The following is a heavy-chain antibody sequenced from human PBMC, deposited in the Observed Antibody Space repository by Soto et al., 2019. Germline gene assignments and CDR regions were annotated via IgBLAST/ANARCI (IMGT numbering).Heavy chain of an antibody. CDR1: GGAFSNHA. Sequence: ASVKVSCKAAGGAFSNHAISWVRQAPGQGLEWMGWISPYNGTTKYAEKFQGEMTMTTDTASSTAYMDLRSLRPDDTAVYYCARDGERDTGLNFYYYLHGMDPCGQGTRVTVYS. D-gene: IGHD1-1*01. CDR2: ISPYNGTT. J-gene: IGHJ6*02. V-gene: IGHV1-18*01. CDR3: ARDGERDTGLNFYYYLHGMDP.